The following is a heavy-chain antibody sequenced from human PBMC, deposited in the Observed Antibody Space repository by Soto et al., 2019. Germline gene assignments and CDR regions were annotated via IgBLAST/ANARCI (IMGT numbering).Heavy chain of an antibody. CDR1: GFRFSSYE. J-gene: IGHJ4*02. CDR2: ISSSGSTM. V-gene: IGHV3-48*03. CDR3: ARDYNSGTRRFDY. Sequence: LRLSCAGTGFRFSSYEMNWVRQAPGKGLEWVSYISSSGSTMYYADSVKGRFTISRDNAKDSLYLQMNGLRAEDTAVYYCARDYNSGTRRFDYWGQGTLVTVSS. D-gene: IGHD6-19*01.